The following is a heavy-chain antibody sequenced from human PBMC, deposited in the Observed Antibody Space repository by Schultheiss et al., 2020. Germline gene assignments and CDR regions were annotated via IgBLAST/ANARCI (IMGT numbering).Heavy chain of an antibody. CDR1: GFSLSTSGVG. CDR3: ARIPEGYYYDSSGYYGYYYYGMDV. Sequence: SGPTLVKPTQTLTLTCTFSGFSLSTSGVGVGWIRQPPGKALEWLALIYWDDDKRYSPSLKSRLTITKDTSKNQVVLTMTNMDPVDTATYYCARIPEGYYYDSSGYYGYYYYGMDVWGQGTTVTVSS. D-gene: IGHD3-22*01. CDR2: IYWDDDK. V-gene: IGHV2-5*02. J-gene: IGHJ6*02.